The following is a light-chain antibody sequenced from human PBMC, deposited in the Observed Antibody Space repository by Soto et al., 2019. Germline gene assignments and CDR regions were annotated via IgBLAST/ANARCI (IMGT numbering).Light chain of an antibody. J-gene: IGKJ3*01. Sequence: VLTLAPCSLPWFQAARPTLSCRSSQSGSSGDLAWYQQKPGQAPRLLIYGASSRATVISDRVSGSGSGTDFTLTISTLEPEDFALYYCHQYRRTPFCFGPGTRWIS. CDR2: GAS. CDR1: QSGSSGD. V-gene: IGKV3-20*01. CDR3: HQYRRTPFC.